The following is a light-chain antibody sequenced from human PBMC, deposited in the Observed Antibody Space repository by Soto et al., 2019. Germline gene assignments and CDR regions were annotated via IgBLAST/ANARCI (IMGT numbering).Light chain of an antibody. V-gene: IGLV2-14*01. CDR3: NSFTSSSTLSV. Sequence: QSALTQPASVSGSPGQSITISCTGTSSDVGFSNYVSWYQQHPGKAPKLMIYEVSNRPSGVSNRFSGSKSGNTASLTISGRQAEDEADYYCNSFTSSSTLSVLGTGTKVTVL. J-gene: IGLJ1*01. CDR2: EVS. CDR1: SSDVGFSNY.